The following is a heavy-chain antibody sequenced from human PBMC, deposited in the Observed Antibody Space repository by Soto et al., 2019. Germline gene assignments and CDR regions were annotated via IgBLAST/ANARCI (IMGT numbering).Heavy chain of an antibody. CDR2: VKSRPDGGTT. D-gene: IGHD3-10*01. CDR1: GFSFSNAW. Sequence: EGQLEQSGGGLVRSGGSLRLSCVASGFSFSNAWMTWVRQAPGKGLEWVGRVKSRPDGGTTDYASPVKGRFTITRDDSKSTVYLQMYSLKGEDTAVYYCTTVFLLPRGLGSSFFWGQGALVTVSS. J-gene: IGHJ4*02. CDR3: TTVFLLPRGLGSSFF. V-gene: IGHV3-15*01.